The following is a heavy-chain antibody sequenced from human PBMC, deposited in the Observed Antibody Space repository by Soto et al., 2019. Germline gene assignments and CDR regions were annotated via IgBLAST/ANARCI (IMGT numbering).Heavy chain of an antibody. D-gene: IGHD3-9*01. CDR3: ARGVPGDILTGYYLYYYYGMDV. CDR1: GGTFSSYA. CDR2: IIPIFGTA. J-gene: IGHJ6*02. V-gene: IGHV1-69*13. Sequence: GASVKVSCKASGGTFSSYAISWVRQAPGQGLEWMGGIIPIFGTANYAQKFQGRVTITADESTSTAYMELSSLRSEDTAVYYCARGVPGDILTGYYLYYYYGMDVWGQGTTVTVSS.